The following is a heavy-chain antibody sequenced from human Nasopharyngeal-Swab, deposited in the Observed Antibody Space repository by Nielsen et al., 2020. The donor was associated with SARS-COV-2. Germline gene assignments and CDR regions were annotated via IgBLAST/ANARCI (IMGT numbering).Heavy chain of an antibody. CDR2: TSYQGSNT. J-gene: IGHJ4*02. D-gene: IGHD2-2*02. CDR3: AKTSYEVLYQGLVDY. CDR1: GFTFSSYW. Sequence: GGSLRLSCAASGFTFSSYWMHWVRQAPGKGLEWVAITSYQGSNTYYADSVKGRFTISRDNSKNTLYLQMNSLRAEDTAMYYCAKTSYEVLYQGLVDYWGQGTLVTVSS. V-gene: IGHV3-30*18.